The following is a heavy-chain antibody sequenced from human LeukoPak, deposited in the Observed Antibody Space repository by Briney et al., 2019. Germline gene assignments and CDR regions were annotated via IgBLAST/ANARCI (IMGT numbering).Heavy chain of an antibody. J-gene: IGHJ4*02. CDR3: AKDPSGSYYDWYYFDY. CDR1: GFTFSSYA. Sequence: GGSLRLSCAASGFTFSSYAMSWVRQAPGKGLEWVSAISGSGGSTYYADSVKGRFTISRDNSKSTLYLQMNSLRAEDTAVYYCAKDPSGSYYDWYYFDYWGQGTLVTVSS. CDR2: ISGSGGST. D-gene: IGHD1-26*01. V-gene: IGHV3-23*01.